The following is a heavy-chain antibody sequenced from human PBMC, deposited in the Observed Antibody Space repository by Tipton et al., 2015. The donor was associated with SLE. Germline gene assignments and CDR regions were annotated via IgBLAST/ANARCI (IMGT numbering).Heavy chain of an antibody. V-gene: IGHV4-34*01. Sequence: TLSLTCAVYGGSFSGYYWSWIRQPPGKGLEWIGSMYYSGSTYYNPSLKSRVTISVDTSKNQFSLKLSSVTAADTAVYYCARADYYYDSSGYYLDWGQGTLVTVSS. CDR1: GGSFSGYY. D-gene: IGHD3-22*01. J-gene: IGHJ4*02. CDR3: ARADYYYDSSGYYLD. CDR2: MYYSGST.